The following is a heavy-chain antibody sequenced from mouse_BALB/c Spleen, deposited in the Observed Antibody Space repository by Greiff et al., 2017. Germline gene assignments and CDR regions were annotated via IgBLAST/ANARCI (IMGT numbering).Heavy chain of an antibody. CDR1: GFTFSNYW. Sequence: EVQRVESGGGLVQPGGSMKLSCVASGFTFSNYWMNWVRQSPEKGLEWVAEIRLKSNNYATHYAESVKGRFTITRDDSKSSVYLQMNNLRAEDTGIYYCTREGSSYGMDYWGQGTSVTVSS. J-gene: IGHJ4*01. CDR2: IRLKSNNYAT. CDR3: TREGSSYGMDY. D-gene: IGHD1-1*01. V-gene: IGHV6-6*02.